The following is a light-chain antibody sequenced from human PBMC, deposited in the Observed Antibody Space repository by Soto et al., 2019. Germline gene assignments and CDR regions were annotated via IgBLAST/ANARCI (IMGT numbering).Light chain of an antibody. J-gene: IGLJ1*01. V-gene: IGLV2-14*03. CDR2: NVY. Sequence: QSALTQPASVSGSPGQSITISCTGTSSDVGAYNFVSWHQQHPGKAPKLMIYNVYDRPSGISYRFSGSKSGNTASLTISGLHGDDEADYYCSAYTVSRTYVFGTGTKVTVL. CDR1: SSDVGAYNF. CDR3: SAYTVSRTYV.